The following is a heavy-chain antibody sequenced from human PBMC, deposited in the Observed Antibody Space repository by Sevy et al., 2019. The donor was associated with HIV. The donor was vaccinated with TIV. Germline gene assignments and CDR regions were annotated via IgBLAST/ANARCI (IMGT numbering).Heavy chain of an antibody. CDR3: TRALATADTPEYYFDY. Sequence: SLRLSCTSSGFTFGVYAMSWFRQAPGKGLEWVAFIRRNSHEPYGGTTEYAASVKGRFTISRDDSKSIAYRQMNSLKTEDTAVYYCTRALATADTPEYYFDYWGQGILVTVSS. V-gene: IGHV3-49*03. J-gene: IGHJ4*02. CDR2: IRRNSHEPYGGTT. D-gene: IGHD5-12*01. CDR1: GFTFGVYA.